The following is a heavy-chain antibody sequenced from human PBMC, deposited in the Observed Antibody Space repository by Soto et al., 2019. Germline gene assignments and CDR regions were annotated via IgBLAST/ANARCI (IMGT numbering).Heavy chain of an antibody. V-gene: IGHV1-2*02. CDR2: MHPNNGAT. J-gene: IGHJ4*02. Sequence: QVQLVQSGAEVKKPGASVKVSCKASGYTFTDHYLLWVRQAPGQGLEWMGWMHPNNGATNFAQKFKRRVTMTRDTSLNTASLEIPRLKPDATAVYFCARASRVSGGQTALEFWGQGTLVTVSS. CDR3: ARASRVSGGQTALEF. CDR1: GYTFTDHY. D-gene: IGHD3-16*01.